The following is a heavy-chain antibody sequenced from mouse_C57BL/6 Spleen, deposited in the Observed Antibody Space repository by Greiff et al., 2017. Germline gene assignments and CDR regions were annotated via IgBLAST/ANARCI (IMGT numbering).Heavy chain of an antibody. CDR1: GFTFSSYG. CDR3: ARQDGYYAMDY. J-gene: IGHJ4*01. Sequence: DVKLVESGGDLVKPGGSLKLSCAASGFTFSSYGMSWVRQTPDKRLEWVATISSGGSYTYYPDSVKGRFTISRDNAKNTLYLQMSSLKSEDTAMYYCARQDGYYAMDYWGQGTSVTVSS. D-gene: IGHD2-3*01. CDR2: ISSGGSYT. V-gene: IGHV5-6*02.